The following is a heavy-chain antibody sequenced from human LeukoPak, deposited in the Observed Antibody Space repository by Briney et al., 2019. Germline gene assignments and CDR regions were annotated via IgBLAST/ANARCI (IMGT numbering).Heavy chain of an antibody. Sequence: GGSLRLSCAVSGYTFSDHYIDWVRQAPGRGLEWVGQTRNKANNYATEYAASVKGRFTISRDDSRNSVYLQMNSLKTEDTAVYYCAKYTYYDPRKEGAFDYWGQGTLVTVSS. CDR2: TRNKANNYAT. CDR1: GYTFSDHY. J-gene: IGHJ4*02. V-gene: IGHV3-72*01. CDR3: AKYTYYDPRKEGAFDY. D-gene: IGHD3-3*01.